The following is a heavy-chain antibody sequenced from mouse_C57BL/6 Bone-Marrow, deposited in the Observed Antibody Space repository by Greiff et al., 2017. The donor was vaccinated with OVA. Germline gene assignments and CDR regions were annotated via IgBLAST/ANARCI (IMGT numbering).Heavy chain of an antibody. CDR1: GYTFTSYG. Sequence: VQLQQSGAELARPGASVKLSCKASGYTFTSYGISWVKQRTGQGLEWLGEIYPRSGNTYYTAKFKGKATLTADKSSSTAYMELSSLTSEDAAVYFCARRPHYGSSPLYFDYWGQGTTLTVSS. J-gene: IGHJ2*01. V-gene: IGHV1-81*01. CDR3: ARRPHYGSSPLYFDY. D-gene: IGHD1-1*01. CDR2: IYPRSGNT.